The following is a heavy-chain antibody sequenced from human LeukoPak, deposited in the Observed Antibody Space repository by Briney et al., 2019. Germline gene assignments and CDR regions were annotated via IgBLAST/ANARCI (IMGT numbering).Heavy chain of an antibody. CDR3: ARVTITMVRGVTNYYYYGMDV. V-gene: IGHV4-59*12. CDR2: IYYNGST. D-gene: IGHD3-10*01. Sequence: SETLSLTCTVSGGSISTYYWSWIRQPPGKGLEYIAYIYYNGSTNYNPSLKSRVTMSLDTSKNQFSLKLSSVTAADTAVYYCARVTITMVRGVTNYYYYGMDVWGQGTTVTVSS. CDR1: GGSISTYY. J-gene: IGHJ6*02.